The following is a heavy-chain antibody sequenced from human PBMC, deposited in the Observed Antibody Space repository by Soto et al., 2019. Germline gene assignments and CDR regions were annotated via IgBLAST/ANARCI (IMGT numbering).Heavy chain of an antibody. CDR2: IYTSGST. J-gene: IGHJ6*02. V-gene: IGHV4-4*07. CDR1: GGSISSYY. Sequence: PSETLSLTCTVSGGSISSYYWSWIRQPAGKGLEWIGRIYTSGSTNYNPSLKSRVTMSVDTSKNQFSLKLSSVTAADTAVYYCASAGQQGYYYSYGMDVWGQGTTVTVSS. D-gene: IGHD6-13*01. CDR3: ASAGQQGYYYSYGMDV.